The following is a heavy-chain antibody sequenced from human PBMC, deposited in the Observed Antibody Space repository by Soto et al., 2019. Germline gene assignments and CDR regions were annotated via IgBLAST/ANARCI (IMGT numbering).Heavy chain of an antibody. D-gene: IGHD3-9*01. V-gene: IGHV3-30-3*01. Sequence: PGGSLRLSCAASGFTFSSYAMHWVRQAPGKGLEWVAVISYDGSNKYYADSVKGRFTISRDNSKNTLYLQMNSLRAEDTAVYYCARDFTRRRKYYDILTDYGMDVWGQGTTVTVSS. CDR2: ISYDGSNK. J-gene: IGHJ6*02. CDR1: GFTFSSYA. CDR3: ARDFTRRRKYYDILTDYGMDV.